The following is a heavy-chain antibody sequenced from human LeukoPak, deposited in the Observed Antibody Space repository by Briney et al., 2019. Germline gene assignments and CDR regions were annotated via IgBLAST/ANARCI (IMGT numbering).Heavy chain of an antibody. J-gene: IGHJ4*02. V-gene: IGHV1-24*01. CDR3: ATDHWQTRATPFDY. CDR1: GYTLTELS. Sequence: SVKVSSKVSGYTLTELSMHWVRQAPGKGLEWMGGFDPEDGETIYAQKFQGRVTMTEDTSTDTAYMELSSLRSEDTAVYYCATDHWQTRATPFDYWGQGTLVTDSS. D-gene: IGHD1-26*01. CDR2: FDPEDGET.